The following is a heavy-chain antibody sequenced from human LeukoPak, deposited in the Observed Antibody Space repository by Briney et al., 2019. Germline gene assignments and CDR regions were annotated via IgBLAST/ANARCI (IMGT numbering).Heavy chain of an antibody. D-gene: IGHD3-10*01. V-gene: IGHV3-74*01. Sequence: RAGGSLRLSRAASGFTFSSYWMHWVRQVPGKGLVWVSRINSDGSSTSYADSVKGRFTISRDNAKNTLYVQMNSLRAEDTAVYYCSTGSGHAFDIWGRGTMVTVSS. J-gene: IGHJ3*02. CDR2: INSDGSST. CDR1: GFTFSSYW. CDR3: STGSGHAFDI.